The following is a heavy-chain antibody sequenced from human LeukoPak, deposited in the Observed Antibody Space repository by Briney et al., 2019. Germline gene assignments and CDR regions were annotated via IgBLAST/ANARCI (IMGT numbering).Heavy chain of an antibody. J-gene: IGHJ5*02. CDR2: TYYRSKWYN. V-gene: IGHV6-1*01. CDR1: GDTISSNSAA. CDR3: ARGVGSYSSGFNCFDP. D-gene: IGHD6-19*01. Sequence: SQTLSLTCAISGDTISSNSAAWNWIRQSPSRGLEWLGRTYYRSKWYNDYAISVKSRITINADTSKNQFSLQLDSVTPEDTAAYYCARGVGSYSSGFNCFDPWGQGTLVTVSS.